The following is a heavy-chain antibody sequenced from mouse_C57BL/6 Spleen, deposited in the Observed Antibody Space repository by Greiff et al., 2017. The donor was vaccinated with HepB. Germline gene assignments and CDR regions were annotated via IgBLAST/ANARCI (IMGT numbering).Heavy chain of an antibody. V-gene: IGHV1-18*01. J-gene: IGHJ1*03. CDR3: ARWGTTVVARYFDV. CDR1: GYTFTDYN. CDR2: INPNNGGT. D-gene: IGHD1-1*01. Sequence: LVKPGASVKIPCKASGYTFTDYNMDWVKQSHGKSLEWIGDINPNNGGTIYNQKFKGKATLTVDKSSSTAYMELRSLTSEDTAVYYCARWGTTVVARYFDVWGTGTTVTVSS.